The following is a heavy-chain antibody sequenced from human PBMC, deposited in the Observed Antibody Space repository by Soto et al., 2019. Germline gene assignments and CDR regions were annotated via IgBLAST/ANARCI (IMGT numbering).Heavy chain of an antibody. CDR1: GFTFSSYW. J-gene: IGHJ5*02. CDR2: IKQDGSEK. CDR3: ARGGVRRWQYQLLFYP. D-gene: IGHD2-2*01. V-gene: IGHV3-7*01. Sequence: GGSLRLSCAASGFTFSSYWMSWVRQAPGKGLEWVANIKQDGSEKYYVDSVKGRFTISRDNAKNSLYLQMNSLRAEDTAVYYCARGGVRRWQYQLLFYPRGQGTLVTVSS.